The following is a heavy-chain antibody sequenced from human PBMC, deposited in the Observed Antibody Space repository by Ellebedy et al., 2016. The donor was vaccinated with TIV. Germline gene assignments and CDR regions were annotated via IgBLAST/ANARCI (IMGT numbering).Heavy chain of an antibody. CDR1: GFTFGDYA. CDR2: IRSKAYGGTT. CDR3: TLSTLFATRYYAFDI. V-gene: IGHV3-49*03. J-gene: IGHJ3*02. D-gene: IGHD2-21*01. Sequence: GGSLRLSCTASGFTFGDYAMSWFRQAPGKGLEWVGFIRSKAYGGTTEYAASVKGRFTISRDDSKSIAYLQMNSLKTEDTAVYYCTLSTLFATRYYAFDIWGQGTMVTVSS.